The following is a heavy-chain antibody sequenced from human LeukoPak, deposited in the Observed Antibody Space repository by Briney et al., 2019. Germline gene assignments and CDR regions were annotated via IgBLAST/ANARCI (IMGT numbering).Heavy chain of an antibody. CDR3: AKDLRGSTSGLGY. V-gene: IGHV3-30*18. CDR1: GFTFSSYG. J-gene: IGHJ4*02. CDR2: ISYDGSNK. Sequence: GRSLRLSCAASGFTFSSYGMHWVRQAPGKGLEWVAVISYDGSNKYYADSVKGRFTISRDNSKNTLYLQMNSLRAEDTAVYYCAKDLRGSTSGLGYWGQGTLVTVSS. D-gene: IGHD3-10*01.